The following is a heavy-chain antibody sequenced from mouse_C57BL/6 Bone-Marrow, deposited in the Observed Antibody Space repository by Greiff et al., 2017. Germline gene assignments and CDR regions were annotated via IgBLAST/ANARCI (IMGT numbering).Heavy chain of an antibody. V-gene: IGHV1-47*01. CDR3: ARGGNYGGYYCDY. CDR1: GYTFTTYP. CDR2: FHPYNDDT. D-gene: IGHD2-1*01. J-gene: IGHJ2*01. Sequence: VQLKQSGPELVKPGASVKMSCKASGYTFTTYPIEWMKQNHGKSLEWIGNFHPYNDDTKYNEKFKGKATLTVAKSSSTVYLELSRLTSDDSAVYYCARGGNYGGYYCDYWGQGTTLTVSS.